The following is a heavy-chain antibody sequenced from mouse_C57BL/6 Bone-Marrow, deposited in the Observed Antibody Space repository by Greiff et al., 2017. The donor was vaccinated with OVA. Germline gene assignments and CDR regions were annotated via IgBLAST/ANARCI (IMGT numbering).Heavy chain of an antibody. D-gene: IGHD2-5*01. CDR3: ARYRSKRYFDV. CDR2: IRNKANGYTT. J-gene: IGHJ1*03. Sequence: VQLKESGGGLVQPGGSLSLSCAASGFTFTDYYMSWVRQPPGKALEWLGFIRNKANGYTTEYSASVKGRFTISRDNSQSILYLQRNALRAEDSATYYGARYRSKRYFDVWGTGTTVTVSS. CDR1: GFTFTDYY. V-gene: IGHV7-3*01.